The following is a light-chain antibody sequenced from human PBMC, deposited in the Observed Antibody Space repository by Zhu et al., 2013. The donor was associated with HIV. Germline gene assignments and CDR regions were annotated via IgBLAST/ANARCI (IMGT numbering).Light chain of an antibody. CDR1: QSVSSY. CDR2: RAS. CDR3: QQYNIWGT. V-gene: IGKV3D-15*01. J-gene: IGKJ1*01. Sequence: EIVLTQSPATLSLSPGESATLSCRASQSVSSYLAWYQQKPGQAPRLLIYRASGRATDIPGRFSGSGFGTEFALTISSLQSEDFAVYYCQQYNIWGTFGQGTKVEMK.